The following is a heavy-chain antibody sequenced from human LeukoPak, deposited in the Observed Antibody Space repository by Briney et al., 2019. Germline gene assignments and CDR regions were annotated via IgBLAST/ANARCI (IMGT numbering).Heavy chain of an antibody. CDR2: INHSGST. Sequence: PSETLSLTCAVYGGSFSGYYWSWIRQPPGKGLEWIGEINHSGSTNYNPSLKSRVTISVDTSKNHFSLKLSSVTAADTAVYYCARGGIVVVPAAINFDYWGQGTLVTVSS. J-gene: IGHJ4*02. CDR3: ARGGIVVVPAAINFDY. D-gene: IGHD2-2*01. V-gene: IGHV4-34*01. CDR1: GGSFSGYY.